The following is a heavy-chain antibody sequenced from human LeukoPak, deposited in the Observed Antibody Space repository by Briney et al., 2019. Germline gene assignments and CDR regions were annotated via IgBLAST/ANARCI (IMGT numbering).Heavy chain of an antibody. J-gene: IGHJ5*02. Sequence: ASVKVSCKASGYTFTSYGISWVRQAPGQGLEWMGWISAYNGNTNYAQKLQGRVTMTTDTSTSTAYMELRSLRSEDTAVYYCARGRGSSWFFVWFDPWGQGTLVTVSS. CDR2: ISAYNGNT. CDR1: GYTFTSYG. V-gene: IGHV1-18*01. D-gene: IGHD6-13*01. CDR3: ARGRGSSWFFVWFDP.